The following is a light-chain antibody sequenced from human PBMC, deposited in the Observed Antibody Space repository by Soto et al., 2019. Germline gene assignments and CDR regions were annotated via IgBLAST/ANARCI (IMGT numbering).Light chain of an antibody. CDR2: AAS. Sequence: AIRMTQSPSSFSASTGDRVTITCRASQGISSYLAWYQQKPGKAPKLLIYAASTLQSGVPSRFSGSGSGTDFTLTISCLQSEDFATYYYQQYYSYPLTFGQGTKVDIK. CDR1: QGISSY. V-gene: IGKV1-8*01. J-gene: IGKJ1*01. CDR3: QQYYSYPLT.